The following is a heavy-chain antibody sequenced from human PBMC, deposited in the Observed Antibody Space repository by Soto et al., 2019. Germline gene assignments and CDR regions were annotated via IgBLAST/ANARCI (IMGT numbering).Heavy chain of an antibody. Sequence: ASVKVSCKASGYTFTSYAMHWVRQAPGQRLEWMGWINAGNGNTKYSQKFQGRVTMTRDTSTSTAYMELRSLRSDDTAVYYCASGPYGPNYYYYYGMDVWGQGTTVTVSS. D-gene: IGHD3-10*01. CDR2: INAGNGNT. J-gene: IGHJ6*02. CDR3: ASGPYGPNYYYYYGMDV. CDR1: GYTFTSYA. V-gene: IGHV1-3*01.